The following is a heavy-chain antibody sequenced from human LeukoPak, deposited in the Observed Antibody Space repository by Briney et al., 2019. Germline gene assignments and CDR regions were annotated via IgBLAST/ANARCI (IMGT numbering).Heavy chain of an antibody. CDR3: ARRYSSGWCRVYFDY. D-gene: IGHD6-19*01. V-gene: IGHV4-39*01. J-gene: IGHJ4*02. Sequence: SETLSLTCTVSGGSISSSSYYWGWIRQPPGKGLEWIGSIYYSGSTYYNPSLKSRVTISVDTSKNQFSLKLSSVTAADTAAYYCARRYSSGWCRVYFDYWGQGTLVTVSS. CDR1: GGSISSSSYY. CDR2: IYYSGST.